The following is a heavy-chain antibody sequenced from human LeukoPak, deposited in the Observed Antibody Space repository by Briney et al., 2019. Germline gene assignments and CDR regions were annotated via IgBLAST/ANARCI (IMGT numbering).Heavy chain of an antibody. V-gene: IGHV5-10-1*01. Sequence: GESLRISCKGSGYSFTSYWISWVRQMPGKGLEWMGRIDPSDSYTNYSPSFQGHVTISADKSISTDYLQWSSLKASDTAMYYCELRLGELSDDYYYYGMDVWGKGTTVTVSS. D-gene: IGHD3-16*02. CDR2: IDPSDSYT. CDR1: GYSFTSYW. CDR3: ELRLGELSDDYYYYGMDV. J-gene: IGHJ6*04.